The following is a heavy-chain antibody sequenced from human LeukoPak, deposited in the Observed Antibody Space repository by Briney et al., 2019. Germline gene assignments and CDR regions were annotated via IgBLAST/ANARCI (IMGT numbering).Heavy chain of an antibody. CDR1: GFVVSAYY. CDR2: TYPGGST. V-gene: IGHV3-53*01. Sequence: GGSLRLSCAASGFVVSAYYMSWVRQTPGKGLEWVSVTYPGGSTYYADSVKGRFTVSRDNSKNTLYLQMNSLRAEDTAVYYCARDSIAAPGGWGQGTLVTVSS. CDR3: ARDSIAAPGG. D-gene: IGHD6-6*01. J-gene: IGHJ4*02.